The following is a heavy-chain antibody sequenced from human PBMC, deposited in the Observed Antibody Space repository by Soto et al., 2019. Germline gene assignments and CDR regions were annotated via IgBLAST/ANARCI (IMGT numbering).Heavy chain of an antibody. CDR1: GDSVSSGSYY. Sequence: PSETLSLTCSVSGDSVSSGSYYWSWVRQPPGKGLEWIGYIFYSGNTNYNPSLQSRVTISVDTSKNQFSLKLRSVTAADTAMYYCARHYSGSSSSPGFDPCGQGTLVTVSS. V-gene: IGHV4-61*01. D-gene: IGHD1-26*01. J-gene: IGHJ5*02. CDR2: IFYSGNT. CDR3: ARHYSGSSSSPGFDP.